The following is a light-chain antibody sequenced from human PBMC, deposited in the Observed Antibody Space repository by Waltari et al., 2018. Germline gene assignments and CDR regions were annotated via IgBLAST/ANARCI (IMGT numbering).Light chain of an antibody. CDR1: SHDIGFYDR. CDR3: SSYTSSGTWV. V-gene: IGLV2-14*03. J-gene: IGLJ3*02. Sequence: QSALTQPASMSASPGQSITISCTGTSHDIGFYDRVSWYQQHPGKVPKLIIYDVTKRPSGVSNRISASKSGNTASLTISGLQAEDESVYHCSSYTSSGTWVFGGGTPVTVL. CDR2: DVT.